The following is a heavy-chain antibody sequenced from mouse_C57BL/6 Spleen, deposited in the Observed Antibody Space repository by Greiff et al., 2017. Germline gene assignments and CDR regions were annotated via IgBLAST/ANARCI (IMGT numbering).Heavy chain of an antibody. CDR3: ASSYGSNYGAY. Sequence: QVQLQQPGAELVMPGASVKLSCKASGYTFTSYWMHWVKQRPGQGLEWIGEIDPSDSYTNYNQKFKGKSTLTVDKSSSTAYMQLSSLPSEDSAVYYCASSYGSNYGAYWGQGTLVTVSA. CDR1: GYTFTSYW. CDR2: IDPSDSYT. J-gene: IGHJ3*01. V-gene: IGHV1-69*01. D-gene: IGHD1-1*01.